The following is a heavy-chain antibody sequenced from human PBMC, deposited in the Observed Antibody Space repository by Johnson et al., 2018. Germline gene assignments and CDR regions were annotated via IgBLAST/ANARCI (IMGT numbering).Heavy chain of an antibody. V-gene: IGHV4-34*01. CDR2: INHNENT. CDR3: ARAGRVRYPCSTDMDV. Sequence: QVQLQQWGAGLLKPSETLSLTCAVYGGSFRGYYWSWIRQTPGKGLEWIGKINHNENTDYNPSLKSRVTITIDTSKSQVSLKLSSVTAADTAVYYCARAGRVRYPCSTDMDVWVKGNTVIVSS. D-gene: IGHD1-14*01. CDR1: GGSFRGYY. J-gene: IGHJ6*03.